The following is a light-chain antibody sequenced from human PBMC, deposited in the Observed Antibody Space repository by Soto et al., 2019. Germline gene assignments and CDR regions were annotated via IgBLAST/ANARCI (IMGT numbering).Light chain of an antibody. V-gene: IGKV3-15*01. CDR1: QGIGST. CDR3: QRYNNWPLT. CDR2: GAS. Sequence: EIVMAQSPATLSGSPGERATLSCRASQGIGSTLAWYQQKPGQTPRLLIYGASTRATGVPARFSGSGSGTEFTLTINSLQSEDFAVYYCQRYNNWPLTFGGGTKVDIK. J-gene: IGKJ4*01.